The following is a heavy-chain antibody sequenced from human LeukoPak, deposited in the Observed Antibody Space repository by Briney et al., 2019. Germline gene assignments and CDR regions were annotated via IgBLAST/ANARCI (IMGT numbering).Heavy chain of an antibody. CDR3: ATGYSSSSGYDY. V-gene: IGHV4-59*01. Sequence: KTSEALSLTCTVSGGSISSYYWSWIRQPPGKELEWIGYIYYSGSTNYNPSLKSRVTISVDTSKNQFSLKLSSVTAADTAVYYCATGYSSSSGYDYWGQGTLVTVSS. CDR1: GGSISSYY. D-gene: IGHD6-6*01. CDR2: IYYSGST. J-gene: IGHJ4*02.